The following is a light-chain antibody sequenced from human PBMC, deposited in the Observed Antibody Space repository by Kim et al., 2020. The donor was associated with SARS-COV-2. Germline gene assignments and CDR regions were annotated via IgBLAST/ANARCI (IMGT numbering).Light chain of an antibody. J-gene: IGKJ1*01. CDR2: KTS. CDR3: EQFKGYRT. Sequence: GDTVTITCRASESISTWLAWYQQKPGQAPKLLIYKTSILDSGVPSRFRGSGSGTEFTLTINSLQPDDFATYYCEQFKGYRTFGQGTKVEIK. V-gene: IGKV1-5*03. CDR1: ESISTW.